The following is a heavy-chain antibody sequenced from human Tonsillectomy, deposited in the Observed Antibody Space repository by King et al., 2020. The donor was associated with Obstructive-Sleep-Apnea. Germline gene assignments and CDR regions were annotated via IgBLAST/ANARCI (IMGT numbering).Heavy chain of an antibody. D-gene: IGHD1-7*01. J-gene: IGHJ4*02. CDR3: AKDAAITGTLDY. CDR2: IRYDGNNK. Sequence: VQLQESGGGVVQPGRSLRLSCEASGFTFSSYGMHWVRQAPGKGLEGVSFIRYDGNNKYYAGSVKGRFTISRDNPKNTLYLQMDDLRTEDTAVYYCAKDAAITGTLDYWGQGILVTVSS. V-gene: IGHV3-30*02. CDR1: GFTFSSYG.